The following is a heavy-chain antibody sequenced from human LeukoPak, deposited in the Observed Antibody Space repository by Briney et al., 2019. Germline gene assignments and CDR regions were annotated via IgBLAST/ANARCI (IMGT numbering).Heavy chain of an antibody. CDR2: ISSSSSYT. CDR3: ARAKEQWLARPLDY. Sequence: GGSLRLSCAAPGFTFSEYYMSWIRQAPGKGLEWVSYISSSSSYTNYADSVKGRFTISRDNAKNSLYLQMNSLRAEDTAVYYCARAKEQWLARPLDYWGQGTLVTGAS. CDR1: GFTFSEYY. D-gene: IGHD6-19*01. J-gene: IGHJ4*02. V-gene: IGHV3-11*06.